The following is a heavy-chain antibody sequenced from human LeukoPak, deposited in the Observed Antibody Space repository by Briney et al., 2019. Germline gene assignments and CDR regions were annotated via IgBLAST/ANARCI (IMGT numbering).Heavy chain of an antibody. CDR3: ARDGGWITMIVVEGFDY. CDR2: ISYDGSNK. D-gene: IGHD3-22*01. J-gene: IGHJ4*02. V-gene: IGHV3-30-3*01. CDR1: GFTFSSYA. Sequence: GGSLRLSCAASGFTFSSYAMHWVRQAPGKGLEWVAVISYDGSNKYYADSVKGRFTISRDNSKNTLYLQMNSLRAEDTAVYYCARDGGWITMIVVEGFDYWGQGTLVTVSS.